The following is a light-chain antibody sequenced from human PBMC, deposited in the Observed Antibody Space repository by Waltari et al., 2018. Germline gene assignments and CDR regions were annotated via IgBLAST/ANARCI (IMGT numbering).Light chain of an antibody. J-gene: IGLJ1*01. CDR1: SSDVGRYNL. CDR3: CSYAGGSTYV. V-gene: IGLV2-23*01. Sequence: QSALTQPASVSGSPGQSITISRTGTSSDVGRYNLVSWYQQHPGKAPKPMIYEGSKRPSGVSNRFSGSKSGNTASLTISGLQAEDEADYYCCSYAGGSTYVFGTGTKVTVL. CDR2: EGS.